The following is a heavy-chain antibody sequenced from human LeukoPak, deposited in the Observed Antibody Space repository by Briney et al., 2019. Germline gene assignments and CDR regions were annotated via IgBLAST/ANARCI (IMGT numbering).Heavy chain of an antibody. CDR2: IYYSGST. D-gene: IGHD2-2*01. V-gene: IGHV4-59*12. J-gene: IGHJ3*02. CDR1: GGSITPYY. CDR3: ARDRCNSTTCASRGAFDI. Sequence: SGTLSLTCTVSGGSITPYYWSWIRQPPGKGLEWIGYIYYSGSTNYNPSLKSRVTISVNTSKNQVSLKLTSVTAADTAVYYCARDRCNSTTCASRGAFDIWGRGTMVTVS.